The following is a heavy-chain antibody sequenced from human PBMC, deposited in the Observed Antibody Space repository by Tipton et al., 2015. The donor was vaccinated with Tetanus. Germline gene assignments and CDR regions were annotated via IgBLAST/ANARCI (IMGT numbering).Heavy chain of an antibody. CDR3: ARMRTVANLPDY. CDR2: VDWDDER. Sequence: LVKPTQTLTLTCTFSGFSLSTSDVGVSWIRQPPGKALEWLARVDWDDERFYSTSLKTRLTISKDTSNNQVVLTMTNMDPVDTATYYCARMRTVANLPDYWGQGTLVTVSS. D-gene: IGHD5-12*01. CDR1: GFSLSTSDVG. V-gene: IGHV2-70*04. J-gene: IGHJ4*02.